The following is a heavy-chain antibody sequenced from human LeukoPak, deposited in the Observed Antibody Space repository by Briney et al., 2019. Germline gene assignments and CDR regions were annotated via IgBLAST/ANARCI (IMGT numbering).Heavy chain of an antibody. J-gene: IGHJ4*02. CDR3: AINSYGCTTDGD. D-gene: IGHD5-18*01. Sequence: SVKVSCKASGGTFSSYAISWVRQAPGQGLEWMGRIIPIFGTANYAQKFQGRVTITTDESTSTAYMELSSLRSEDTAVYYCAINSYGCTTDGDWGQGTLVTVSS. CDR2: IIPIFGTA. CDR1: GGTFSSYA. V-gene: IGHV1-69*05.